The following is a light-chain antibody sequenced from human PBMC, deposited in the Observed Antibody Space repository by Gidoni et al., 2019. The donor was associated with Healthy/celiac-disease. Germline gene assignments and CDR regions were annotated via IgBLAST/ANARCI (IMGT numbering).Light chain of an antibody. J-gene: IGKJ5*01. CDR1: QSVLHSSNNKNY. CDR2: WAS. CDR3: QQYYSTPIT. Sequence: DIVMTQSPDSLAVSLGERATINCKSSQSVLHSSNNKNYLAWFQQKPGQPPKLLIYWASTRESGVPDRFSGSGSGTDFTLTISSLQAEDVAVYYCQQYYSTPITFXXXTRLEIK. V-gene: IGKV4-1*01.